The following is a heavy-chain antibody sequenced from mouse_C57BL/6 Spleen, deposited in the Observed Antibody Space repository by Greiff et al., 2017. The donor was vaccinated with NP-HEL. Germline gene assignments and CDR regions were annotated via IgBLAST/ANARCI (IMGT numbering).Heavy chain of an antibody. CDR2: IDPSDSET. Sequence: QVQLQQPGAELVRPGSSVKLSCKASGYTFTSYWMHWVKQRPIQGLEWIGNIDPSDSETHYNQKFKDKATLTVDKSSSTAYMQLSSLTSEDSAVYYCARCDYYGSSTWFAYWGQGTLVTVSA. J-gene: IGHJ3*01. V-gene: IGHV1-52*01. CDR1: GYTFTSYW. CDR3: ARCDYYGSSTWFAY. D-gene: IGHD1-1*01.